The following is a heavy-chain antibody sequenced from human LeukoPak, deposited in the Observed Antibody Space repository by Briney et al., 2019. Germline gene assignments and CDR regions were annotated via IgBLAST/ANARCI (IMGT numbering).Heavy chain of an antibody. CDR3: ARVLRAVAGTWRDY. CDR1: GGSISSYY. V-gene: IGHV4-59*08. D-gene: IGHD6-19*01. J-gene: IGHJ4*02. CDR2: IYYSGST. Sequence: SETLSLTCTVSGGSISSYYWSWIRQPPGKGLEWIGYIYYSGSTNYNPSLKSRVTISVDTSKNQFSLKLSSVTAADTAVYYCARVLRAVAGTWRDYWGQGTLVTVSS.